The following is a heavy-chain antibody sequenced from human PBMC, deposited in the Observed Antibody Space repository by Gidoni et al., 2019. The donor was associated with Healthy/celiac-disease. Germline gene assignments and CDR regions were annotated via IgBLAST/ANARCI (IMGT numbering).Heavy chain of an antibody. D-gene: IGHD6-13*01. V-gene: IGHV4-39*07. CDR2: IYYSGST. J-gene: IGHJ4*02. CDR1: GGSISSSRYY. CDR3: ARGREQQLVIDY. Sequence: QLQLQESGPGLVKPSETMSLTCTVSGGSISSSRYYWGWIRQPPGKGLEWIGSIYYSGSTYYNPSLKSRVTISVDTSKNQFSLKLSSVTAADTAVYYCARGREQQLVIDYWGQGTLVTVSS.